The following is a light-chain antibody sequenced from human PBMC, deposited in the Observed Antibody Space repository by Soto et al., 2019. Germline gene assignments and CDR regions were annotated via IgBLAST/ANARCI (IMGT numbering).Light chain of an antibody. CDR2: EGS. CDR1: SSDVGSYHL. Sequence: QSVLTQPASVSGSPGQSITISCTGTSSDVGSYHLVSWYQQHPGKAPKLMIYEGSKRPSGVSNRFSGSKSGNTASLTISGLQAEDEADYYFCSYAGSSTLVFGGGTTLTVL. CDR3: CSYAGSSTLV. J-gene: IGLJ2*01. V-gene: IGLV2-23*01.